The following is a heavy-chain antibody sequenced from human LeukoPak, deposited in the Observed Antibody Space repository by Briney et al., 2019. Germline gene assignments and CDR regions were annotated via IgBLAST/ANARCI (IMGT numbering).Heavy chain of an antibody. V-gene: IGHV3-30*02. Sequence: GGSLRLSCAASGFTFSSYGMHWVRQAPGKGLEWVAFTRYDGSDKYYVDSVKGRFTISRDNSKNTLYLQMNGLRAEDTAMYFCAKDRHVWGYSYGQTFDYWGQGTLVIVSS. CDR1: GFTFSSYG. CDR3: AKDRHVWGYSYGQTFDY. J-gene: IGHJ4*02. CDR2: TRYDGSDK. D-gene: IGHD5-18*01.